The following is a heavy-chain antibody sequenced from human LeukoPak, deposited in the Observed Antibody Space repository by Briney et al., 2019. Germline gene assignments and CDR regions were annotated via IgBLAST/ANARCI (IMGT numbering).Heavy chain of an antibody. J-gene: IGHJ4*02. CDR3: AKALDTAMVTRSFASDY. D-gene: IGHD5-18*01. CDR1: GFTFSSHA. V-gene: IGHV3-23*01. CDR2: ISGRGSST. Sequence: GGSLRLSCAASGFTFSSHAMTWVRQAPGKGLEWVSGISGRGSSTYFADSVKGRFTISRDNSKNTLYLQMNSLRAEDTAVYYCAKALDTAMVTRSFASDYWGQGTLVTVSS.